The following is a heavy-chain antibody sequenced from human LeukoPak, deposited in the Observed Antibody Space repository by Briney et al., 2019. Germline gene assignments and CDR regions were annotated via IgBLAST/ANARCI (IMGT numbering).Heavy chain of an antibody. CDR2: IYYSGIT. V-gene: IGHV4-59*02. D-gene: IGHD6-19*01. CDR3: AREMAVAGTGPSYYYYYMDV. Sequence: SETLSLTCTVSGGSVSSYYWSWIRQPPGKGLEWIGYIYYSGITNYNPSLKSRVTISVDTSKNQFSLKLSSVTAADTAVYYCAREMAVAGTGPSYYYYYMDVWGKGSTVTVSS. CDR1: GGSVSSYY. J-gene: IGHJ6*03.